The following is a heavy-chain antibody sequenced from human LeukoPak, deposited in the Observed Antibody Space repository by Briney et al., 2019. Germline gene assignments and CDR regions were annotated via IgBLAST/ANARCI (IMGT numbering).Heavy chain of an antibody. J-gene: IGHJ4*02. CDR3: ARDLEVVIDY. V-gene: IGHV3-21*01. D-gene: IGHD2-21*01. CDR1: GFTFSSYE. Sequence: PGGSLRLSCAASGFTFSSYEMNWVRQAPGKGLEWVSSISSSSSYIYYADSVKGRFTISRDNAKNSLYLQMNSLRAEDTAVYYCARDLEVVIDYWGQGTLVTVSS. CDR2: ISSSSSYI.